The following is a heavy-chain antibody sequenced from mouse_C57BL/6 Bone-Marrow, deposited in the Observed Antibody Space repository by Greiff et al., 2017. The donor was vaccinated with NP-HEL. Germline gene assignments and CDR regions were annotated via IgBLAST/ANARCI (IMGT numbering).Heavy chain of an antibody. V-gene: IGHV10-1*01. J-gene: IGHJ1*03. Sequence: EVQLVESGGGLVQPKGSLKLSCAASGFSFNTYAMNWVRQAPGKGLEWVARIRSKSNNYATYYADSVKDRFTISRDDSESMLYLQMNNLKTEDTAMYYCVRHEGLLRTGDFDVWGTGTTVTVSS. CDR2: IRSKSNNYAT. D-gene: IGHD1-1*01. CDR1: GFSFNTYA. CDR3: VRHEGLLRTGDFDV.